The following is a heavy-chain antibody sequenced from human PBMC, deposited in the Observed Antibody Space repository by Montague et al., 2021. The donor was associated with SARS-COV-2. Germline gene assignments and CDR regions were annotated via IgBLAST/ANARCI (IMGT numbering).Heavy chain of an antibody. Sequence: SETLSLTCTVSVGSISNYYWTWIRHRPGKGLEWIGNIYDSGSANYNPSLKSRSTISVDTSNNQFSLRLSSVTAADTAVYYCARAYCGGDCHVGPWGQGILVTVSS. CDR1: VGSISNYY. CDR3: ARAYCGGDCHVGP. V-gene: IGHV4-59*01. D-gene: IGHD2-21*02. CDR2: IYDSGSA. J-gene: IGHJ5*02.